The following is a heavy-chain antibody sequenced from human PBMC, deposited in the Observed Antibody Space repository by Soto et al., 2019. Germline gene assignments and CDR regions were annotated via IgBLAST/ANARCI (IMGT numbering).Heavy chain of an antibody. V-gene: IGHV3-23*01. D-gene: IGHD3-10*01. Sequence: EVQLLESGGGLVQPGGSLRLSCAASGFTFSSYAMSWVRQAPGKGLEWVSAISGSGGSTYYADSVKGRFTISRDNSKNTLYLQLNGLRAEDTAVYDCATDLSEWCGERPPGYWGRGTLVTVSS. CDR3: ATDLSEWCGERPPGY. CDR1: GFTFSSYA. CDR2: ISGSGGST. J-gene: IGHJ4*02.